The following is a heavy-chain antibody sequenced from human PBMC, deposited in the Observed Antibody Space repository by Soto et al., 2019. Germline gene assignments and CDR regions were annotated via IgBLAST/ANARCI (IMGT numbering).Heavy chain of an antibody. J-gene: IGHJ6*03. CDR3: ATGTPMTTAIYYYSSYMDV. D-gene: IGHD4-17*01. CDR2: FDPEDGET. V-gene: IGHV1-24*01. Sequence: ASVKVSCKVSGYTLTELSMHWVRQAPGKGLEWMGGFDPEDGETIYAQKFQGRVTMTEDTSTDTAYMELSSLRSEDTAVYYCATGTPMTTAIYYYSSYMDVWGKGTTVTVSS. CDR1: GYTLTELS.